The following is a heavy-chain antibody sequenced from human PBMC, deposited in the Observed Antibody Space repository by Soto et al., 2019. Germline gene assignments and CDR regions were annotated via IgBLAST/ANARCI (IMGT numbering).Heavy chain of an antibody. Sequence: SETLSLTCSVSGGSMSSGAYYWNWIRQHPGKGLEWIAYIYYSGNTYYNPSLRSRITISVDTSKNQFSLKLASVTDADTAVYYCASSYSGYLDNWGQGILVTVSS. D-gene: IGHD3-22*01. CDR2: IYYSGNT. CDR1: GGSMSSGAYY. CDR3: ASSYSGYLDN. J-gene: IGHJ4*02. V-gene: IGHV4-31*03.